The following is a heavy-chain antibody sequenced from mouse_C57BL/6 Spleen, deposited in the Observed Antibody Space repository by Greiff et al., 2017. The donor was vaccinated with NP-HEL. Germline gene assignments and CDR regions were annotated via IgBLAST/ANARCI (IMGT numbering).Heavy chain of an antibody. D-gene: IGHD2-4*01. J-gene: IGHJ1*03. CDR1: GYTFTSYW. CDR2: IYPGSGST. Sequence: LVESGAELVKPGASVKMSCKASGYTFTSYWITWVKQRPGQGLEWIGDIYPGSGSTNYNEKFKSKATLTVDTSSSPAYMQLSSLTSEDSAVYYWAREDYEYDRGDVDVWGTGTTVTVSS. CDR3: AREDYEYDRGDVDV. V-gene: IGHV1-55*01.